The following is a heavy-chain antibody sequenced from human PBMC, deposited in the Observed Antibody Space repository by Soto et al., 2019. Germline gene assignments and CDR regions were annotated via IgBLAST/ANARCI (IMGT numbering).Heavy chain of an antibody. Sequence: EVQLVETGGGLIQPGGSLRLSCAASGFTVSSNYMSWVRQAPGKGLEWVSVIYSGGSTYYADSVKGRFTISRDNSKNTLYLQMNSLRAEDTAVYYCARAGYDSSALFDYWGQGTLVTVSS. CDR3: ARAGYDSSALFDY. CDR1: GFTVSSNY. V-gene: IGHV3-53*02. J-gene: IGHJ4*02. CDR2: IYSGGST. D-gene: IGHD3-22*01.